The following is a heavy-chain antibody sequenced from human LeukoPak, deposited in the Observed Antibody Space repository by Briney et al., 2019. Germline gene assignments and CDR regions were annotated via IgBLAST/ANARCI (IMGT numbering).Heavy chain of an antibody. Sequence: GGSLRLSCAASGFTFSSYEMNWVRQAPGKGLEWVSYISSSGSTIYYADSVKGQFTISRDNAKNSLYLQMNSLRAEDTAVYYCASGEQWLVRSTFDYWGQGTLVTVSS. CDR1: GFTFSSYE. J-gene: IGHJ4*02. CDR2: ISSSGSTI. D-gene: IGHD6-19*01. V-gene: IGHV3-48*03. CDR3: ASGEQWLVRSTFDY.